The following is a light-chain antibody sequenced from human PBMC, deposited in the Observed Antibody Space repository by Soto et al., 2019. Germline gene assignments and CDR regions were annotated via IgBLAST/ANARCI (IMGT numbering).Light chain of an antibody. CDR2: EVT. V-gene: IGLV2-14*01. Sequence: QSVLTQPASVSASPGQSIAISCSGTSSDVGAYDYVSWYQHHPGKAPKLIIYEVTYRPSGVSNCFSASKSGNTASLTISGLQAEDEADYYCSSYTRSSTYVFGTGTKVTVL. CDR1: SSDVGAYDY. J-gene: IGLJ1*01. CDR3: SSYTRSSTYV.